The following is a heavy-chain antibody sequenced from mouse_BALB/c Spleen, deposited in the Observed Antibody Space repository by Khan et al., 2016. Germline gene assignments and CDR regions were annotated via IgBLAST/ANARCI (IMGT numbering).Heavy chain of an antibody. CDR3: DSRGTDYYAVGY. CDR1: GFTFSSFG. Sequence: EVELVESGGGLVQPGGSRKLSCAASGFTFSSFGMHWVRQAPEKGLEWVAYISSGSSTIYYADTVKGRFTISRDNPKNTLFLQMTSPRSEDTAMYYCDSRGTDYYAVGYWGQGTSVTFSS. CDR2: ISSGSSTI. V-gene: IGHV5-17*02. J-gene: IGHJ4*01. D-gene: IGHD4-1*01.